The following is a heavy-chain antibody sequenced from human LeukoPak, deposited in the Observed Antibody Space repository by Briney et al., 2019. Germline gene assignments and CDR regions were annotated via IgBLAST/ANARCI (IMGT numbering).Heavy chain of an antibody. V-gene: IGHV3-9*01. CDR2: ISWNSGSI. CDR1: GFTFDDYA. J-gene: IGHJ6*02. D-gene: IGHD5-18*01. CDR3: ARDSMRTRYSYLRPNYYYYGMDV. Sequence: GGSLRLSCAASGFTFDDYAMHWVRQAPGKGLEWVSGISWNSGSIGYADSVKGRFTISRDNAKNSLYLQMNSLRAEDTAVYYCARDSMRTRYSYLRPNYYYYGMDVWGQGTTVTVSS.